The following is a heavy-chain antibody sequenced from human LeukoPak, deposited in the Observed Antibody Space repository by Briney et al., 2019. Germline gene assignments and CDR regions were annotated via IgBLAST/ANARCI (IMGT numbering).Heavy chain of an antibody. CDR3: VKGEYDYIETDYFDY. CDR2: VFGSSGST. J-gene: IGHJ4*02. V-gene: IGHV3-23*01. CDR1: GFTSTNYA. D-gene: IGHD5-12*01. Sequence: GGSLRLSCAASGFTSTNYAMNWVRQAPGKGLEWVSIVFGSSGSTDYADSVKGRFTISRDNSKNTVYLQMNSLRPDDAATDYYVKGEYDYIETDYFDYWGQGTLVTVSS.